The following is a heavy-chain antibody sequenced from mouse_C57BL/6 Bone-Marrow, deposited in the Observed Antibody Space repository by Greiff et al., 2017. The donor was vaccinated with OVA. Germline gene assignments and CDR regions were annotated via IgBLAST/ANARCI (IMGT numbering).Heavy chain of an antibody. CDR2: INYDGSST. CDR3: ARVTGTVYYYAMDY. V-gene: IGHV5-16*01. Sequence: EVHLVESEGGLVQPGSSMKLSCTASGFTFSDYYMAWVRQVPEKGLEWVANINYDGSSTYYLDSLKSRFIISRDNAKNILYLQMSSLKSEDTATYYCARVTGTVYYYAMDYWGQGTSVTVSS. D-gene: IGHD4-1*01. CDR1: GFTFSDYY. J-gene: IGHJ4*01.